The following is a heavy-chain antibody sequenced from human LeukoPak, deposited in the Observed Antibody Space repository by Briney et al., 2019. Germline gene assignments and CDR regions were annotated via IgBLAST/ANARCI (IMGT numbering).Heavy chain of an antibody. V-gene: IGHV3-23*01. CDR2: ISGGVENR. J-gene: IGHJ4*02. Sequence: GGSLRLSCAASGFTFSNYGMSWVRQAPGKGLEWVSSISGGVENRYYADSVKGRFIISRDDSKNTFYLQMNSLRAEDTAVYHCAKVHDSGTYATLDYWGQGTLVTVSS. D-gene: IGHD3-10*01. CDR1: GFTFSNYG. CDR3: AKVHDSGTYATLDY.